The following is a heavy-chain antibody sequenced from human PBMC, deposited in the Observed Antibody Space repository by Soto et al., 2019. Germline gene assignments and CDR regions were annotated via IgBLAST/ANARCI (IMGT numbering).Heavy chain of an antibody. CDR1: GYTFTGYY. CDR3: AKEWGKPITIFGVVIPARYYYYGMDV. Sequence: ASVKVSCKASGYTFTGYYMHWVRQAPGQGLGWMGWINPNSGGTNYAQKFQGRVTMTRDTSISTAYMELSRLRSDDTAVYYCAKEWGKPITIFGVVIPARYYYYGMDVWGQGTTVTVSS. CDR2: INPNSGGT. J-gene: IGHJ6*02. V-gene: IGHV1-2*02. D-gene: IGHD3-3*01.